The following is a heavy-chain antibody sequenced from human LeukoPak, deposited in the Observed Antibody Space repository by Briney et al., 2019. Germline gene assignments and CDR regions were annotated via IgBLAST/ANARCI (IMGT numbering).Heavy chain of an antibody. D-gene: IGHD3-22*01. Sequence: AGGSLRLPCAASGFTFSSYAMSWVRQAPGKGLEWVSAISGSGGSTYYADSVKGRFTISRDNSKNTLYLQMNSLRAEDTAVYYCAKVGGYYYDAPLYWGQGTLVTVSS. V-gene: IGHV3-23*01. J-gene: IGHJ4*02. CDR3: AKVGGYYYDAPLY. CDR2: ISGSGGST. CDR1: GFTFSSYA.